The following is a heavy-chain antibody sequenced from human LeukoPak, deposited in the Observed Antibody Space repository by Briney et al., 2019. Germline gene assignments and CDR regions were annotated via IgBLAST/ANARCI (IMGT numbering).Heavy chain of an antibody. CDR3: AREGLGFSYSY. J-gene: IGHJ4*02. D-gene: IGHD5-18*01. V-gene: IGHV3-74*01. CDR1: GFTFSNYW. CDR2: IYGDGRFT. Sequence: PGGSLRLSCAASGFTFSNYWMHWVRQAPGKGLVWVSRIYGDGRFTNYADSVKGRFTISRDNAKNTLYLQLNSLRAEDSAVYYCAREGLGFSYSYWGQGTLVTVSS.